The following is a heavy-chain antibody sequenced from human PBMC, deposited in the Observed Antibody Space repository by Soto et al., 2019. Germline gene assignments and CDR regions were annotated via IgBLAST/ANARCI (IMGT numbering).Heavy chain of an antibody. CDR2: MNPNSGNT. J-gene: IGHJ5*02. CDR1: GYTFTSYD. D-gene: IGHD1-26*01. V-gene: IGHV1-8*01. Sequence: ASVKVSCKASGYTFTSYDINWVRQATGQGLEWMGWMNPNSGNTGSAQKFQGRVTMTRNTSISTAYMELTSLRPEDTAVYYCARKRRDGSGWYNWFDPWGQGTLVTVSS. CDR3: ARKRRDGSGWYNWFDP.